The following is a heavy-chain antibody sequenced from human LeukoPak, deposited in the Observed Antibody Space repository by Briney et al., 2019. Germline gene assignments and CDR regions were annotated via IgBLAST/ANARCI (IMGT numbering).Heavy chain of an antibody. CDR3: ARDYSSSRYGPGY. J-gene: IGHJ4*02. CDR2: ISYDGDNE. D-gene: IGHD6-13*01. Sequence: GGSLRLSCAASGFTFSSSAMHWVRLAPGKGLEWVSLISYDGDNEYYADSVKGRFTISRDNSKNTLSLQMNSLRPDDTAVYYCARDYSSSRYGPGYWGQGTLVIVSS. V-gene: IGHV3-30-3*01. CDR1: GFTFSSSA.